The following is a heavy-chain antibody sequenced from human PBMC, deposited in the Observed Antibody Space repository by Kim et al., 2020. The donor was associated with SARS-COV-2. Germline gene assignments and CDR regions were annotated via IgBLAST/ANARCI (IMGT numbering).Heavy chain of an antibody. J-gene: IGHJ4*02. Sequence: SQTLSLTCAISGDSVSSNSAAWDWIRQSPSRGLEWLGRTYYRSKWYNDYAVSVKSRITINPDTSKNQFSLQLNSVTPEDTAVYYCARELPTGTTPLGYFDYWGQGTLVTVSS. D-gene: IGHD1-1*01. V-gene: IGHV6-1*01. CDR3: ARELPTGTTPLGYFDY. CDR1: GDSVSSNSAA. CDR2: TYYRSKWYN.